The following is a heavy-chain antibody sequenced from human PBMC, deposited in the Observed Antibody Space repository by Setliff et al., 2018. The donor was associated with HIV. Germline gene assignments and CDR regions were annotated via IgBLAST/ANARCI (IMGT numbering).Heavy chain of an antibody. CDR3: ARGGRSLAAQTWFDP. V-gene: IGHV4-59*11. J-gene: IGHJ5*02. D-gene: IGHD6-6*01. CDR1: GGSISSHY. CDR2: IYYSGST. Sequence: PSETLSLTCTVSGGSISSHYWSWIRQPPGKGLEWIGYIYYSGSTNYNPSLKSRVIISVDTSKNQFSLKLSSVTAADTAVYYCARGGRSLAAQTWFDPWGQGTLVTVSS.